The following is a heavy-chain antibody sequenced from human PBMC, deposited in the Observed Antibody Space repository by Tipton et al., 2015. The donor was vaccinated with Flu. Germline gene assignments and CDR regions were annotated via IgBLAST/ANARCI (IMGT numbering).Heavy chain of an antibody. V-gene: IGHV4-59*08. CDR2: IFYSGST. D-gene: IGHD6-13*01. J-gene: IGHJ4*02. Sequence: GLVKPSETLSPTCTVSGGSISSYYWSWIRQPPGKGLEWIGYIFYSGSTNYNPSLKSRVTISVDTSKNQFSLKLSSVTAADTAVYYCARQGGYSSPPNYWGQGTLVTVSS. CDR3: ARQGGYSSPPNY. CDR1: GGSISSYY.